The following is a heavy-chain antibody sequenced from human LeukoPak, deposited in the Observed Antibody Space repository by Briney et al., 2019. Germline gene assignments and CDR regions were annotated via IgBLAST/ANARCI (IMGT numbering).Heavy chain of an antibody. J-gene: IGHJ4*02. D-gene: IGHD5/OR15-5a*01. CDR1: GFTVSSNY. CDR2: IYSGGST. V-gene: IGHV3-66*01. Sequence: PGGSLRLSCAASGFTVSSNYMSWVRQAPGKGLEWVSVIYSGGSTYYADSVKGRFTISRDNAKNTLYLQMNSLRAEDTAVYYCARDHDTVWGAADYWGQGTLVTVSS. CDR3: ARDHDTVWGAADY.